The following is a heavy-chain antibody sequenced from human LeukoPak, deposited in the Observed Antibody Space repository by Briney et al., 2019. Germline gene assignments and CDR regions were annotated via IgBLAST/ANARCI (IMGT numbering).Heavy chain of an antibody. J-gene: IGHJ4*02. D-gene: IGHD3-10*01. Sequence: PGXXLRLSCAASGFTVSSNYMSWVRQAPGKGPEWVSVIYSGGQTYYSDSVKGGFTISRDHSKNTLFLQMNGLRAEDTAVYYCARGMGVSMLYYFDYWGQGILVTVSS. CDR1: GFTVSSNY. CDR3: ARGMGVSMLYYFDY. V-gene: IGHV3-66*02. CDR2: IYSGGQT.